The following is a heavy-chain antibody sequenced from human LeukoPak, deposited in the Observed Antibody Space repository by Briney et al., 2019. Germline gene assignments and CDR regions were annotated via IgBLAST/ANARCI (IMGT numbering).Heavy chain of an antibody. CDR2: INAGNGNT. Sequence: ASVKVSCKASGYTFTSYAMHWVRQAPGQRLEWMGWINAGNGNTKYSQKFQGRVTITRDTSASTAYMELSSLRSEDTAVYYCARDTYSGYDSQFSFDYWGQGTLVTVSS. CDR3: ARDTYSGYDSQFSFDY. CDR1: GYTFTSYA. V-gene: IGHV1-3*01. D-gene: IGHD5-12*01. J-gene: IGHJ4*02.